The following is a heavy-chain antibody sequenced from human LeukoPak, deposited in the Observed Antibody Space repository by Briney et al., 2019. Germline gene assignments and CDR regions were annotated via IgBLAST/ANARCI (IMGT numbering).Heavy chain of an antibody. Sequence: ASETLSLTCTVSGYSISSGYYWGWIRQPPGKGLEWIGSIYHSGSTYYNPSLKSRVTISVDKSKNQFSLKLSSVTAADTAVYYCARGAMYSSSWYLFDYWGQGTLVTVSS. CDR3: ARGAMYSSSWYLFDY. CDR1: GYSISSGYY. CDR2: IYHSGST. D-gene: IGHD6-13*01. V-gene: IGHV4-38-2*02. J-gene: IGHJ4*02.